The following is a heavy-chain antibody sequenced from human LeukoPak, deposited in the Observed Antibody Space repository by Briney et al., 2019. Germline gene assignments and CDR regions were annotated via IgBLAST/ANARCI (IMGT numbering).Heavy chain of an antibody. D-gene: IGHD4-17*01. J-gene: IGHJ4*02. CDR1: GFTFSSYW. CDR2: IKQDGSEE. Sequence: GGSLRLSCAASGFTFSSYWMSWVRQAPGKGLEWVANIKQDGSEEYYVDSVKGRFTISRDNAKNSLYLQMNSLRAEDTALYYCARSVSSTTVTHPFDYWGQGTLVTVSS. V-gene: IGHV3-7*03. CDR3: ARSVSSTTVTHPFDY.